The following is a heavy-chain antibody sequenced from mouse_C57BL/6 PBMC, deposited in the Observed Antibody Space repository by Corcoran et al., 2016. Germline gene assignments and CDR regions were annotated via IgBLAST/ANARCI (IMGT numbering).Heavy chain of an antibody. J-gene: IGHJ2*01. CDR1: GYAFSSYW. Sequence: QVQLQQSGAELVKPGASVKISCKASGYAFSSYWMNWVKQRPGKGLEWIGQIHPGDGDTNYNGKFKGRATLTADKSSSTAYMQLSSLTSEDSAVYFCARGGYYGNYFDYWGQGTTLTVSS. D-gene: IGHD2-1*01. CDR3: ARGGYYGNYFDY. V-gene: IGHV1-80*01. CDR2: IHPGDGDT.